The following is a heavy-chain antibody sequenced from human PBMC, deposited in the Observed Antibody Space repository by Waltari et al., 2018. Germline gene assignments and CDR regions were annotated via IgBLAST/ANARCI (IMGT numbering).Heavy chain of an antibody. J-gene: IGHJ6*03. CDR3: ASSPPQRLVYYYYYYMDV. V-gene: IGHV1-69*14. Sequence: QVQLVQSGAEVKKPGSSVKVSCKASGGTFSSYAISWVRQAPGQGVEWMGGIIPSFGTANYAQKVQGRVTITADKATSTAYMELSSRRSEDTAVYYCASSPPQRLVYYYYYYMDVWGKGTTVTVSS. CDR2: IIPSFGTA. D-gene: IGHD2-21*01. CDR1: GGTFSSYA.